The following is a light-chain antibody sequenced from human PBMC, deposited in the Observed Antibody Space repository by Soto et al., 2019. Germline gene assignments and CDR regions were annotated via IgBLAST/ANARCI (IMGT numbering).Light chain of an antibody. Sequence: DIQMTQSPSSLSASVGDRVTITCRASQTISSYLNWYQQKPGKAPKLLIYAASSLQSGVPSRFSGSASGTDFILTISSLQPEDFATYYWQQSYSTPRTFDQGTKLEIK. CDR3: QQSYSTPRT. CDR1: QTISSY. V-gene: IGKV1-39*01. CDR2: AAS. J-gene: IGKJ2*01.